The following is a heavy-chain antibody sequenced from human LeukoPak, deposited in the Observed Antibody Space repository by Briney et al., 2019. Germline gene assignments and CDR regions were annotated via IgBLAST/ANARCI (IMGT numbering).Heavy chain of an antibody. Sequence: GRSLRLSCVASGFTFTRNCMHWVRQAPGKGLEWVAAIPHDGSNALYADSVKGRFTISRDNSKNTLYLQMNSLRAEDTAVYYCARGPAAGNCWGQGTMVTVSS. CDR3: ARGPAAGNC. CDR1: GFTFTRNC. V-gene: IGHV3-30*03. CDR2: IPHDGSNA. D-gene: IGHD6-13*01. J-gene: IGHJ3*01.